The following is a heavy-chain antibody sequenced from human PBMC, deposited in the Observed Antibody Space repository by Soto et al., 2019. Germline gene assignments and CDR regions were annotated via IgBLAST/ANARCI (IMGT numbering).Heavy chain of an antibody. CDR2: ISSSSSYI. CDR3: ARHQVVTAIPPYYYYYYGMDV. CDR1: GFTFSSYS. D-gene: IGHD2-21*02. V-gene: IGHV3-21*01. J-gene: IGHJ6*02. Sequence: GGSLRLSCAASGFTFSSYSMNWVRQAPGKGLEWVSSISSSSSYIYYADSVKGRFTISRDNAKNSLYLQMNSLRAEDTAVYYCARHQVVTAIPPYYYYYYGMDVWGQGTTVTVSS.